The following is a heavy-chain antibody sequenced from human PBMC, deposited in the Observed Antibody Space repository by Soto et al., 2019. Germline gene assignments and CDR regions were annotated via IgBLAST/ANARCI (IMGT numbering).Heavy chain of an antibody. CDR1: GFIFSDYY. D-gene: IGHD1-7*01. CDR2: SRDKGNSYST. Sequence: EVQLVGSGGGLVQPGGSLRLSCAGSGFIFSDYYIDWVRQAPGKGLEWVGRSRDKGNSYSTDYAASVKGRFTVSRDASKYSLYLKMYSLKTVDTALYYCTRSITGTTSFDYWGQGTLVTVSS. CDR3: TRSITGTTSFDY. V-gene: IGHV3-72*01. J-gene: IGHJ4*02.